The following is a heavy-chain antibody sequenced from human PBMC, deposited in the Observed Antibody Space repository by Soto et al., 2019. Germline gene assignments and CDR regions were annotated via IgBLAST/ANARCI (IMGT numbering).Heavy chain of an antibody. CDR3: AKEYASTWYWYFDP. CDR1: GFSFSNFA. V-gene: IGHV3-23*01. D-gene: IGHD6-13*01. CDR2: ISGSGDKT. J-gene: IGHJ5*02. Sequence: NLLQSGGGLVSPGGSLRLSCAASGFSFSNFAMSWVRQAPGTGLEWVSSISGSGDKTYYLDSVKGRFTISRDNSKNTLYLHMNSLGAEDTAVYFCAKEYASTWYWYFDPWGQGTLVTVSS.